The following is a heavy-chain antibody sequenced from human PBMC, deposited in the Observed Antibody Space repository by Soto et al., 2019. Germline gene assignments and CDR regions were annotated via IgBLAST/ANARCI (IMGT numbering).Heavy chain of an antibody. Sequence: GASVKVSCKAPRDTFKTYALHWLRQSPGNGLEWMGRIIPINGMPNYAQKFQGRVTITADKSTSTAYMELSSLRSEDTAVYYCARGGLDDYGDYGAFDIWGQGTMVTVSS. CDR2: IIPINGMP. CDR3: ARGGLDDYGDYGAFDI. J-gene: IGHJ3*02. V-gene: IGHV1-69*04. CDR1: RDTFKTYA. D-gene: IGHD4-17*01.